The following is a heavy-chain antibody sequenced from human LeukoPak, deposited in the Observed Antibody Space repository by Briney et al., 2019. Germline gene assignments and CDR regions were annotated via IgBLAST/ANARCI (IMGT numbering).Heavy chain of an antibody. CDR3: ATVDRVQGTTWDY. V-gene: IGHV1-24*01. J-gene: IGHJ4*02. D-gene: IGHD1-7*01. Sequence: ASVKVSCKVSGYTLTELSMHWVRQAPGKGLEWMGGFDPEDGETIYAQKFQGRVTMTEDTSTDTAYMELSSLRSKDTAVYYCATVDRVQGTTWDYWGQGTLVTVSS. CDR1: GYTLTELS. CDR2: FDPEDGET.